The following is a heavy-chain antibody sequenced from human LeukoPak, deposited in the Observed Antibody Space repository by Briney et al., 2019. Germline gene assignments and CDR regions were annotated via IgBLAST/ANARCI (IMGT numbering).Heavy chain of an antibody. V-gene: IGHV4-39*01. J-gene: IGHJ4*02. CDR3: ARQDSGSYYGSVDY. D-gene: IGHD1-26*01. CDR2: IYYRGST. CDR1: GGSISSSSYY. Sequence: SETLSLTCTVSGGSISSSSYYWGWIRQPPGKGLEWIGSIYYRGSTYYNPSLKSRVTISVDTSKDQFSLNLSSVTVADTAVYYCARQDSGSYYGSVDYWGQGTLVTVPS.